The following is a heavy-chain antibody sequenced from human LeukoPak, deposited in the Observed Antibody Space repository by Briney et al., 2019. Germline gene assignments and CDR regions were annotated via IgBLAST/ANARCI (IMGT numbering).Heavy chain of an antibody. CDR1: GGTFSSYA. CDR2: IIPIFGTA. V-gene: IGHV1-69*01. CDR3: ARDNGWGFDWLLFSWDYYYMDV. J-gene: IGHJ6*03. Sequence: ASVKVSCKASGGTFSSYAISWVRQAPGQGLEWMGGIIPIFGTANYAQKFQGRVTITADESTSTAYMELSSLRSDDTAVYYCARDNGWGFDWLLFSWDYYYMDVWGKGTTVTVSS. D-gene: IGHD3-9*01.